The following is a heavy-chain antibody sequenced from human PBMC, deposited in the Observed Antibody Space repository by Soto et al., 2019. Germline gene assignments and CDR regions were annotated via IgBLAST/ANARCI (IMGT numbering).Heavy chain of an antibody. D-gene: IGHD6-6*01. CDR1: GFSLSTDDVG. V-gene: IGHV2-5*02. J-gene: IGHJ4*02. Sequence: SGPTLVNPTQSLTLTCTFSGFSLSTDDVGVGWIRQPPGKALDWLAVIYWDDDKRYSPSLKSRLTITKDTSKNQVLLTMTNMDPVDTATYFCARSKYSISSFDYWGQGALVTVSS. CDR3: ARSKYSISSFDY. CDR2: IYWDDDK.